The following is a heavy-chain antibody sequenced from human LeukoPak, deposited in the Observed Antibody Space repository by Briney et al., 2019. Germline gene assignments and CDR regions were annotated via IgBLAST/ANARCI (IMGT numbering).Heavy chain of an antibody. CDR3: AGDYGYFQH. CDR1: GFTFSSYW. D-gene: IGHD3-16*01. J-gene: IGHJ1*01. V-gene: IGHV3-7*04. CDR2: IKQGGREK. Sequence: GGSLRLSCAASGFTFSSYWMTWVRQAPGKGLEWVANIKQGGREKYYVDSVKGRFTISRDNAKSSLYPQMNSLRDEDTAVYYCAGDYGYFQHWGQGTLVTVSS.